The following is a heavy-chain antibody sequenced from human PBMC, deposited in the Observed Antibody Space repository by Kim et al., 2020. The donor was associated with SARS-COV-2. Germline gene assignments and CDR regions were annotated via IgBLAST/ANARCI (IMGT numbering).Heavy chain of an antibody. CDR1: GFTLSDYY. V-gene: IGHV3-11*05. D-gene: IGHD1-1*01. J-gene: IGHJ4*02. CDR2: ISSSSSYT. CDR3: ARVPEGTTSAYYFDF. Sequence: GGSLRLSCAASGFTLSDYYMSWIRQAPGKGLEWVSYISSSSSYTKYADSVKGRFTISRDNAKNSLYLQVISLRPEDTAVYYCARVPEGTTSAYYFDFWGQGTLVTDSS.